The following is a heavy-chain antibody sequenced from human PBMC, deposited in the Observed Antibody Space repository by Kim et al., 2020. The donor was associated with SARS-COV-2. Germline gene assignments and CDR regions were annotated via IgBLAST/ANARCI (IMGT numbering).Heavy chain of an antibody. CDR2: ISWNSGSI. D-gene: IGHD6-13*01. J-gene: IGHJ4*01. CDR3: ATDPIAAAQSYYFDY. Sequence: GGSLRLSCAASGFTFDDYAMHWVRQAPGKGLEWVSGISWNSGSIGYADSVKGRLTISRDNAKNSLYLQMNSLRAEDTALYYCATDPIAAAQSYYFDYWG. V-gene: IGHV3-9*01. CDR1: GFTFDDYA.